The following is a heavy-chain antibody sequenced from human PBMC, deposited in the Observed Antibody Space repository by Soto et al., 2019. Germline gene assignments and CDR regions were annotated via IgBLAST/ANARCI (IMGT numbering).Heavy chain of an antibody. CDR2: ISSTTNYI. J-gene: IGHJ4*02. Sequence: SCKASRFSFSYYEMVWVRQAPGKGLEWVSSISSTTNYIYYGDSMKGRFTISRDNAKNSLYLEMNSLRAEDTAVYYCARESEDLTSNFDYWGQGTLVTVSS. CDR1: RFSFSYYE. V-gene: IGHV3-21*06. CDR3: ARESEDLTSNFDY.